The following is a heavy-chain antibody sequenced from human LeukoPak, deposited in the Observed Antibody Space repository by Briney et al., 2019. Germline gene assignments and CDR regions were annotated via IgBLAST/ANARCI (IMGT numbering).Heavy chain of an antibody. CDR3: AKDRSGSGSYYPDY. V-gene: IGHV3-23*01. Sequence: PGGALRLSCAASGFTFSSSAMNWVRQAPGKGLEWVSAISGSGSSTYYADSVKGRFTISRDNSKNTLYLQMNSLRAEDTAVYYCAKDRSGSGSYYPDYWGQGTLVTVSS. CDR2: ISGSGSST. D-gene: IGHD3-10*01. J-gene: IGHJ4*02. CDR1: GFTFSSSA.